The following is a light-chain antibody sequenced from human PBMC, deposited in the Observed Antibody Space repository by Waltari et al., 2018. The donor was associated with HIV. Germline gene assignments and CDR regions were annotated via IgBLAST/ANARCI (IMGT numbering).Light chain of an antibody. CDR3: CSYAGTSYV. V-gene: IGLV2-11*01. Sequence: SALTQPRSVSGSPGQSVTISCTGSRSDVGNYHYVSWYQQHPGKAPKLVIFDVNKRPSGVPDRFSGSKSGNTASLTISGLQAEDEADYYCCSYAGTSYVFGSETKVTV. CDR1: RSDVGNYHY. J-gene: IGLJ1*01. CDR2: DVN.